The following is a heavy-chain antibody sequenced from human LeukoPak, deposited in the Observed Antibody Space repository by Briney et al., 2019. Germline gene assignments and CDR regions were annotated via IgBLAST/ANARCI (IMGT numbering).Heavy chain of an antibody. CDR1: GLSLSSYY. D-gene: IGHD5-24*01. V-gene: IGHV4-59*08. CDR3: ARGAGAGYNLQPFDY. J-gene: IGHJ4*02. CDR2: IYYSGCT. Sequence: SEPLSRTCTVSGLSLSSYYWRWIRQPPGKGLEWIGYIYYSGCTKYNPSLKSRVSISVDTSKNQFSLKLSPVTAADTAVYYCARGAGAGYNLQPFDYWGQGTLVTVSS.